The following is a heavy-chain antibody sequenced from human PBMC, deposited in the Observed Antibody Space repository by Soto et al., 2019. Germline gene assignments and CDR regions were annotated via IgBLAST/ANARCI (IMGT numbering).Heavy chain of an antibody. CDR2: VYHTGNT. J-gene: IGHJ5*02. Sequence: QVQLQESGPGLVKPSQTLSLTCTVSGGSISRGAYYWSWIRQLPGKGLEWIGYVYHTGNTDYNPSLKSRVSISLDTSKNQVSMELRYVTAADTAVYYCAVDTTIEGPNWFDPWGQGTLVTVSS. CDR3: AVDTTIEGPNWFDP. V-gene: IGHV4-31*03. D-gene: IGHD5-18*01. CDR1: GGSISRGAYY.